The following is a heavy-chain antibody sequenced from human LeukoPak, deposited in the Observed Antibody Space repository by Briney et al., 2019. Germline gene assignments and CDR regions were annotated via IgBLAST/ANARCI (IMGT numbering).Heavy chain of an antibody. CDR1: GFTVSSNY. CDR3: ATSPKPYCSGGSCYPP. J-gene: IGHJ4*02. D-gene: IGHD2-15*01. Sequence: PGGSLRLSCAASGFTVSSNYMSWVRQAPGKGLEWVSSISSSSSYIYYADSVKGRFTISRDNAKNSLYLQMNSLRAEGTAVYYCATSPKPYCSGGSCYPPWGQGTLVTVSS. V-gene: IGHV3-21*01. CDR2: ISSSSSYI.